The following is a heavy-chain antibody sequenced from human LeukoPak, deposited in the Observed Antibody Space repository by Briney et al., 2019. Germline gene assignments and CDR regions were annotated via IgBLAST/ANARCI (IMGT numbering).Heavy chain of an antibody. V-gene: IGHV3-23*01. D-gene: IGHD1-26*01. CDR3: ARDRQGSYYNYYYYGMDV. CDR1: GFTIISYA. Sequence: GGSLTLSCAASGFTIISYAMSWVRQAPGKGLEWVSAISGSGGSTYYADSVKGRFTISRDNSKNTLYLQMNSLRAEDTAVYYCARDRQGSYYNYYYYGMDVWGQGTTVTVSS. J-gene: IGHJ6*02. CDR2: ISGSGGST.